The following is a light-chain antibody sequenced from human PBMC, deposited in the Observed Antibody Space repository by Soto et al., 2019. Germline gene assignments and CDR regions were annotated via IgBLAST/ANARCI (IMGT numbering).Light chain of an antibody. Sequence: QSALTQPASGSGSPGQSITISCTGTSSDVGGYNYVSWYQQHPGKAPKLMIYDVSNRPSGVSNRFSGSKSGNTASLTISGLQAEDEADYSCSSYTSSSTLVVVGGGTKLTVL. V-gene: IGLV2-14*01. CDR3: SSYTSSSTLVV. CDR2: DVS. CDR1: SSDVGGYNY. J-gene: IGLJ2*01.